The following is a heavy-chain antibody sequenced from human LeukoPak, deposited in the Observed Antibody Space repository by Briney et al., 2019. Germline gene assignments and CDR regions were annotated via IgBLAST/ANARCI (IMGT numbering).Heavy chain of an antibody. CDR1: GYTFTSYG. V-gene: IGHV1-18*01. CDR3: ARTDYGDYYFDY. D-gene: IGHD4-17*01. J-gene: IGHJ4*02. Sequence: ASVKVSCKASGYTFTSYGTSWVRQAPGQGLEWMGWISAYNGNTNYAQKLQGRVTMTTDTSTSTAYMELRSLRSDDTAVYYCARTDYGDYYFDYWGQGTLVTVSS. CDR2: ISAYNGNT.